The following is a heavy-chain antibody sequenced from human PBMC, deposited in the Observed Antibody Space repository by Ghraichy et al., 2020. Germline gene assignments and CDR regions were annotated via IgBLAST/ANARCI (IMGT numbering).Heavy chain of an antibody. J-gene: IGHJ6*02. CDR2: ITGSGRTK. CDR3: ARGATVVRFFYFNGMDV. D-gene: IGHD4-23*01. CDR1: GFPFSSYS. Sequence: GGSLRLSCVGSGFPFSSYSFNWVRQSPGKGLEWVSYITGSGRTKSYADSVRGRFTISRDNAQNSLYLQMNSLRDEDTAVYYCARGATVVRFFYFNGMDVWGQGTTVTVSS. V-gene: IGHV3-48*02.